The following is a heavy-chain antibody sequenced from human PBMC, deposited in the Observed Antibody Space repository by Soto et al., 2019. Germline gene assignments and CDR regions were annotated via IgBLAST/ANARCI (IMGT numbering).Heavy chain of an antibody. CDR1: GFTFSVSG. V-gene: IGHV3-73*01. Sequence: GSLRLSCAASGFTFSVSGVHWVRQASGKGLEWLGRIRSKANSYATAYAASVKGRFTISRDDSKNTAYLQMDSLKTEDTAVYYCTQPVAGHRDYYYYGMDVWGQGTTVTVSS. CDR3: TQPVAGHRDYYYYGMDV. J-gene: IGHJ6*02. CDR2: IRSKANSYAT.